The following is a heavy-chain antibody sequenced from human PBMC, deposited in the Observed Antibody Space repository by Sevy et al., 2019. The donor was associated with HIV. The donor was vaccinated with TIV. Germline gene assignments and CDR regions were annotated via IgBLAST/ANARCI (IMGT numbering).Heavy chain of an antibody. Sequence: SETLSLTCTVSRGSVSSGSYYWSWIRQPPGKGLEWIGYIYYSGSTNYNPSLKSRVTISVDTSKNQFSLKLSSVTAADTAVYYCARVYGPRSGYDYAGVDYWGQGTLVTVSS. J-gene: IGHJ4*02. CDR2: IYYSGST. CDR1: RGSVSSGSYY. V-gene: IGHV4-61*01. D-gene: IGHD5-12*01. CDR3: ARVYGPRSGYDYAGVDY.